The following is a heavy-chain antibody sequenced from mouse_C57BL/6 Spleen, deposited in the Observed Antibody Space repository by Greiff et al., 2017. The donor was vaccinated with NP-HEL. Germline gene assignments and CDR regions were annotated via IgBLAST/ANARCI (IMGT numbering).Heavy chain of an antibody. J-gene: IGHJ2*01. CDR2: ISDGGSYT. D-gene: IGHD2-5*01. Sequence: EVKLVESGGGLVKPGGSLKLSCAASGFTFSSYAMSWVRQTPEKRLEWVATISDGGSYTYYPDNVKGRFTISRDNAKNNLYLQMSHLKSEDTAMYYCAREGLYSNFDYWGQGTTLTVSS. CDR1: GFTFSSYA. V-gene: IGHV5-4*01. CDR3: AREGLYSNFDY.